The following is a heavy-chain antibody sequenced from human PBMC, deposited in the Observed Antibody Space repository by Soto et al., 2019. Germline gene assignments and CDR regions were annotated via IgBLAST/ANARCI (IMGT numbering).Heavy chain of an antibody. CDR2: ISSDGSDK. J-gene: IGHJ4*02. CDR3: AKDGRSSSWTYYFDY. CDR1: GFTFSSYG. V-gene: IGHV3-30*18. Sequence: QVQLVESGGGVVQPGRSLRLSCAASGFTFSSYGMHWVRQAPGKGLEWVAVISSDGSDKNYADSVKGRFSISRDNSRNTLFLQMNSLRPEDTAVYSCAKDGRSSSWTYYFDYWGQGSLVTVSS. D-gene: IGHD6-13*01.